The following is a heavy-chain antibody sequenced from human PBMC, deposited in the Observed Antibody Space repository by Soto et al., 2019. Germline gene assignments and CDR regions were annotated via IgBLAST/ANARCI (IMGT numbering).Heavy chain of an antibody. CDR2: IYYNGTT. D-gene: IGHD4-17*01. CDR3: ARLDLQRETTFAY. CDR1: GGSISSGGYS. J-gene: IGHJ4*02. Sequence: SETLSLTCAVSGGSISSGGYSWSWIRQPPGKGLEWIGHIYYNGTTYYNPTLKSRVSISVDTSKNQFSLKLSSVTAADTAVYYCARLDLQRETTFAYWGQGTLVTVSS. V-gene: IGHV4-30-2*05.